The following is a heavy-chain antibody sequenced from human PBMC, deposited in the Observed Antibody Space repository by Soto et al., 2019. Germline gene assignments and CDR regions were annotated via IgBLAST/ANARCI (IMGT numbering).Heavy chain of an antibody. D-gene: IGHD6-13*01. CDR2: MNPYSGNT. V-gene: IGHV1-8*01. CDR1: GYTFTTYD. Sequence: QVQLVQSGAEVKKPGASVKVSCKASGYTFTTYDINWVRQATGQGLEWMGWMNPYSGNTGYAQKFQGRVTMTRNTSISTAYMELSSLRSDDTAVYYCARRVAAAGTYYYYYYMDVWGKGTTVTVSS. J-gene: IGHJ6*03. CDR3: ARRVAAAGTYYYYYYMDV.